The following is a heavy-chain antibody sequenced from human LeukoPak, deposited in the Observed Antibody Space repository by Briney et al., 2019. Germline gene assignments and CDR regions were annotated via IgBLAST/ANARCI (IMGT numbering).Heavy chain of an antibody. Sequence: GGYLRLSCAASGFTFCSYSMNWVRPAPGKGLEWVSSISSSSSYIYYADSVKGRFTISRDNDKNSLYLQMNSLRAEDTAVYYCARDILEANWFDPWGQGTLVTVSS. CDR3: ARDILEANWFDP. V-gene: IGHV3-21*01. D-gene: IGHD3-3*01. CDR1: GFTFCSYS. J-gene: IGHJ5*02. CDR2: ISSSSSYI.